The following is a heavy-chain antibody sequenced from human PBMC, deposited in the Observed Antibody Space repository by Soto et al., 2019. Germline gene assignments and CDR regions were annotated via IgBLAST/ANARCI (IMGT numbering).Heavy chain of an antibody. CDR1: GGSLSRSY. CDR2: IYHSGSI. CDR3: ARCNFDILTDYYAFDI. D-gene: IGHD3-9*01. J-gene: IGHJ3*02. V-gene: IGHV4-59*01. Sequence: SETLSLTCTVSGGSLSRSYRSWIRQPPGKGLEYIEYIYHSGSINYNPSLKSRVTISLDTSKNRLSLKLSSVTAADTAVYCCARCNFDILTDYYAFDIWGQVTMVT.